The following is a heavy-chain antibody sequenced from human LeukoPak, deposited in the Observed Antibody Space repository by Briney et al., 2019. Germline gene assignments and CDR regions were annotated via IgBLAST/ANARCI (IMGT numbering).Heavy chain of an antibody. D-gene: IGHD1-26*01. Sequence: ASVKVSCKASGYTFTGYYMHWVRQAPGQGLEWMGWINPNSGGTNYAQKFQGRVTMTEDTSTDTAYMELSSLRSEDTAVYYCATMGGSGWELPDYYFDYWGQGTLVTVSS. V-gene: IGHV1-2*02. J-gene: IGHJ4*02. CDR3: ATMGGSGWELPDYYFDY. CDR2: INPNSGGT. CDR1: GYTFTGYY.